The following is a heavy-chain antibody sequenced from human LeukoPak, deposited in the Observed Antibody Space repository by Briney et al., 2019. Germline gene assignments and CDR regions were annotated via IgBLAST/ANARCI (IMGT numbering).Heavy chain of an antibody. V-gene: IGHV3-20*04. D-gene: IGHD3-10*02. CDR2: IHLNGGRP. CDR1: GFTFDNYG. CDR3: AELGITMIGGV. J-gene: IGHJ6*04. Sequence: GGSLRLSCAASGFTFDNYGINWVRQAQGKGLEGVSRIHLNGGRPGYGDSVKGRFTISRDNAKNSLYLKMNSLRAEDMAVYYCAELGITMIGGVWGKGTMVTISS.